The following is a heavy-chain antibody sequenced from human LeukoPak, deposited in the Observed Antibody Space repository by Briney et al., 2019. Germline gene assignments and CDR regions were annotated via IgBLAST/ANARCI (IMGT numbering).Heavy chain of an antibody. CDR3: TKQSGTVTPIDY. Sequence: SETLSLTCAVSSGSLSGYSWGWIRQAPGKGLDWIGEIHHSGSTTYNSSLKNRVTISLDKPKSQFSLILTSVTAADTAVYYCTKQSGTVTPIDYWGQGILVTVSS. CDR2: IHHSGST. J-gene: IGHJ4*02. V-gene: IGHV4-34*01. CDR1: SGSLSGYS. D-gene: IGHD4-17*01.